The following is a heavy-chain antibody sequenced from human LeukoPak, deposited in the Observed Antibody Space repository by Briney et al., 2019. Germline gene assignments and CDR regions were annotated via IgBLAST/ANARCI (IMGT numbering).Heavy chain of an antibody. CDR3: ARGRGLVVVPAAIPPRMDV. CDR1: GGSFSGYY. J-gene: IGHJ6*02. Sequence: PSETLSLTCAVYGGSFSGYYWSWIRQPPGKGLEWIGEINHSGSTNYNPSLKSRVTISVDKSKNQFSLKLSSVTAADTAVYYCARGRGLVVVPAAIPPRMDVWGQGTTVTVSS. V-gene: IGHV4-34*01. CDR2: INHSGST. D-gene: IGHD2-2*01.